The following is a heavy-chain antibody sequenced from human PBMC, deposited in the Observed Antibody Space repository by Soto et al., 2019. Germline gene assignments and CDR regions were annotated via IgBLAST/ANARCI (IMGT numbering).Heavy chain of an antibody. V-gene: IGHV3-48*03. Sequence: PGGALRLSCTASGVSLSSSGMHWVRQAPGKGPEWVSNIRANDESIYYADSVKGRVSVSRDNAKNSLFLEMNSLRVDDTAVYYCASDTLRDAIDISARRSMVPGSS. CDR2: IRANDESI. CDR1: GVSLSSSG. CDR3: ASDTLRDAIDI. J-gene: IGHJ3*02.